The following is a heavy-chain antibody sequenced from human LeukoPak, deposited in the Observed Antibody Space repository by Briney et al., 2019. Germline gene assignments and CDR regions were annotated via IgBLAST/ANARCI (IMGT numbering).Heavy chain of an antibody. Sequence: PSETLSLTCTVSGGSISSSSYSWSWIRQPPGKGLEWIGEINHSGSTNYNPSLKSRVTISVDTSKNQFSLKLSSVTAADTAVYYCARGPMREKNIQNRRVHFDYWGQGTLVTVSS. J-gene: IGHJ4*02. CDR1: GGSISSSSYS. V-gene: IGHV4-39*07. CDR2: INHSGST. D-gene: IGHD2/OR15-2a*01. CDR3: ARGPMREKNIQNRRVHFDY.